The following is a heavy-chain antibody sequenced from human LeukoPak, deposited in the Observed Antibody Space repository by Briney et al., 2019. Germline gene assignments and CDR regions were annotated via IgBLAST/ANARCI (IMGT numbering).Heavy chain of an antibody. CDR1: GFSFRDFW. CDR2: INQGGSVK. CDR3: ARFVYSGWNLEY. J-gene: IGHJ4*02. D-gene: IGHD5-12*01. V-gene: IGHV3-7*01. Sequence: PGGSLRLSCAASGFSFRDFWMTWVRQAPGKGLEWVANINQGGSVKYYVDSVKGRFTISRDDAESSLYVQMNSLRDEDTAVYCARFVYSGWNLEYWGQGTLVTVSS.